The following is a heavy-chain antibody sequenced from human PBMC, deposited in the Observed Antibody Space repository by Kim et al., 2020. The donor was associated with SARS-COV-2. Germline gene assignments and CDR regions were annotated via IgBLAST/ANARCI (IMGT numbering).Heavy chain of an antibody. CDR2: ISSSSSYI. J-gene: IGHJ6*02. CDR1: GFTFSSYS. D-gene: IGHD3-9*01. CDR3: ARDDPPYDILAYYYYYGMDV. Sequence: GGSLRLSCAASGFTFSSYSMNWVRQAPGKGLEWVSSISSSSSYIYYADSVKGRFTISRDNAKNSLYLQMNSLRAEDTAVYYCARDDPPYDILAYYYYYGMDVWGQGTTVTVSS. V-gene: IGHV3-21*04.